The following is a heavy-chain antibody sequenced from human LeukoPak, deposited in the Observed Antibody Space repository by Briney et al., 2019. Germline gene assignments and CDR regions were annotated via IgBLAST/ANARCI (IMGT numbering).Heavy chain of an antibody. CDR2: ISAYNGNT. Sequence: ASVKVSCKASGYTFTSYGISWVRQAPGQGLEWMGWISAYNGNTNYAQKLQGRVTMTTDTSTSTAYMELRSLRSDDTAVYYCARVGGDCSSDTCRLDYYYYYMDVWGKGTTVTVSS. D-gene: IGHD2-2*01. J-gene: IGHJ6*03. CDR3: ARVGGDCSSDTCRLDYYYYYMDV. V-gene: IGHV1-18*01. CDR1: GYTFTSYG.